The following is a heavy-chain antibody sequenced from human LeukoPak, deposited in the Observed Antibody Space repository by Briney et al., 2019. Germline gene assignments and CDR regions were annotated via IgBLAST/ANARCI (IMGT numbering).Heavy chain of an antibody. J-gene: IGHJ4*02. D-gene: IGHD4-23*01. CDR2: IRSKANSYAT. V-gene: IGHV3-73*01. Sequence: GGSLRLSCAASGFTFSGSAMHWVRQASGKGLEWVGRIRSKANSYATAYAASVKGRFTISRDDSKNTAYLQMNSLKTEDTAVYYCTRHILETNYGGTVDYWGQGTLVTVSS. CDR3: TRHILETNYGGTVDY. CDR1: GFTFSGSA.